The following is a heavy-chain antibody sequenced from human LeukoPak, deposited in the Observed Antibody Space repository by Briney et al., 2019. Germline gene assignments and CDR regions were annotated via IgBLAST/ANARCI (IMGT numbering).Heavy chain of an antibody. J-gene: IGHJ4*02. CDR2: ISYDGDNK. Sequence: LSLSCAASDSSFSSSVMHWVRQAPGKGLEWVAVISYDGDNKYYADSVKGRFTISRDNSKNTLYLQMNSLRAEDTAVYYCAKDLTSAWYYFDYWGQGTLVTVSS. CDR3: AKDLTSAWYYFDY. V-gene: IGHV3-30-3*01. D-gene: IGHD6-19*01. CDR1: DSSFSSSV.